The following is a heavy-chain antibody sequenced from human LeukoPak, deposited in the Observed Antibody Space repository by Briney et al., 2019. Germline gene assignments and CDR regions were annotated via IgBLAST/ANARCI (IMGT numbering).Heavy chain of an antibody. Sequence: GGSLRLSCAVSGFTFSDYYLGWIRQTPGKGLEWISYISSSGNTINYADSVKGRFTISRDNAKNSLYLQMNSLRAEDTAVYYCARGEKHHYTSAYWTYCFDYWGQGDLVTVSS. V-gene: IGHV3-11*01. CDR2: ISSSGNTI. CDR1: GFTFSDYY. J-gene: IGHJ4*02. D-gene: IGHD3-16*02. CDR3: ARGEKHHYTSAYWTYCFDY.